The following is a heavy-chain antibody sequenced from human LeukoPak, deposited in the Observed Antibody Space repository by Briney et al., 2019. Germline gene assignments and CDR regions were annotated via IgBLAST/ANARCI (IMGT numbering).Heavy chain of an antibody. J-gene: IGHJ4*02. V-gene: IGHV4-61*02. CDR2: IYTSGST. Sequence: SETLSLTCTVSGGSISSGSYYWSWIRQPAGKGLEWIGRIYTSGSTNYNPSLKRRVTISVDTSKNQFSLKLSSVTAADTAVYYCASSHYDSSGFDYWGQGTLVTVSS. D-gene: IGHD3-22*01. CDR1: GGSISSGSYY. CDR3: ASSHYDSSGFDY.